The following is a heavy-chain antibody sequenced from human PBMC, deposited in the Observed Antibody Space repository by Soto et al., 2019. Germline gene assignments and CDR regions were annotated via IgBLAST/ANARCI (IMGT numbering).Heavy chain of an antibody. V-gene: IGHV4-31*03. J-gene: IGHJ5*02. CDR3: ARDRGAAAGTDNWFDP. CDR2: IYYSGST. D-gene: IGHD6-13*01. CDR1: GGSISSGGYY. Sequence: SETLSLTCTVSGGSISSGGYYWSWIRQHPGKGLEWIGYIYYSGSTYYNPSLKSRVTISVGTSKNQFSLKLSSVTAADTAVYYCARDRGAAAGTDNWFDPWGQGTLVTVSS.